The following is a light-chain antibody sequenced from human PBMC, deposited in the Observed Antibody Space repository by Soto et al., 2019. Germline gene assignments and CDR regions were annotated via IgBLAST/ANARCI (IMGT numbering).Light chain of an antibody. CDR1: QSISDL. CDR3: QQYNGFWT. J-gene: IGKJ1*01. V-gene: IGKV1-5*03. Sequence: DIQMTQSPSTLSASVGDRVTITCRASQSISDLLAWYQQKPGKAPKLLIYEASSLKSGVPSRFSGSGSGTEYTLIISSLQHDDFASYYCQQYNGFWTFGQGTKVEIK. CDR2: EAS.